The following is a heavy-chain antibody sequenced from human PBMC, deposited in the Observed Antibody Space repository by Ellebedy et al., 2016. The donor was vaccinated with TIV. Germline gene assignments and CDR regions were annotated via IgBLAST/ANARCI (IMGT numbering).Heavy chain of an antibody. CDR3: AKDPGVVVITDYFDY. CDR2: ISYDGSNK. J-gene: IGHJ4*02. V-gene: IGHV3-30*18. D-gene: IGHD3-22*01. CDR1: GFTFGHYG. Sequence: GESLKISCATSGFTFGHYGMHWVRQAPGKGLEWVAVISYDGSNKYYADSVKGRFTISRDNSKNTLYLQMNSLRAEDTAVYYCAKDPGVVVITDYFDYWGQGTLVTVSS.